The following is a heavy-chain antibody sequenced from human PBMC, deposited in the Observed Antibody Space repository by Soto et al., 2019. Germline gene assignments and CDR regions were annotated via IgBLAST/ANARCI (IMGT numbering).Heavy chain of an antibody. CDR1: GDSVSSNSAV. Sequence: PSQTLSLTCAISGDSVSSNSAVWNWIRQSPSRGLEWLGRTYYRSKWSNDYAVSVNSRITISPDTSKNQFSLQLNSVTPEDTAVYDCARSVINNWFEPWGQGTLVTVSS. J-gene: IGHJ5*02. CDR2: TYYRSKWSN. CDR3: ARSVINNWFEP. D-gene: IGHD2-21*01. V-gene: IGHV6-1*01.